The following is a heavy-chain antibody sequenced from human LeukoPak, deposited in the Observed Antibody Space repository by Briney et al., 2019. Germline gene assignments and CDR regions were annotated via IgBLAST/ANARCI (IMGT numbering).Heavy chain of an antibody. V-gene: IGHV6-1*01. CDR1: GDGVSTNNAAA. J-gene: IGHJ4*02. D-gene: IGHD2-2*01. CDR3: ARGTRNAFDS. Sequence: SQTLSLTCVISGDGVSTNNAAAWNWFRQSPSRGLEWLGRTYYRSKWFNEYAISVKSRMLINADTSRNQFSLQLNSVTPEDTAMYYCARGTRNAFDSWGQGRLVTVSS. CDR2: TYYRSKWFN.